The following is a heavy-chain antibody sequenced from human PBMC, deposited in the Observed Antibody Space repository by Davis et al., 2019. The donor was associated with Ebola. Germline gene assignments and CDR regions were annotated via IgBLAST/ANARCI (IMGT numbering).Heavy chain of an antibody. D-gene: IGHD2-2*01. CDR3: ARSIYCSSTSCAAFDL. J-gene: IGHJ2*01. CDR1: GGSFSGYY. Sequence: PSETLSLTCAVYGGSFSGYYWSWIRQPPGKGLEWIGEINHSGSTNYNPSLKSRVTISVDTSKNQFSLKLSSVTAADTAVYYCARSIYCSSTSCAAFDLWGRGTLVTVSS. V-gene: IGHV4-34*01. CDR2: INHSGST.